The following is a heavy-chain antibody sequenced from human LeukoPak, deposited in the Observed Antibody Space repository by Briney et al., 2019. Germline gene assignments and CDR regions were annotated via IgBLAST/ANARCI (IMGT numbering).Heavy chain of an antibody. Sequence: SETQSLTCTVSGDSVRSYYWTWIRQPPGKGLEWIGYISYSGGATYNPSLKSRVTISLDTSKNHFSLRLTSVTAADTAVYYCARERMTWEPDAGAFDIWGQGTMVTVSS. V-gene: IGHV4-59*02. D-gene: IGHD1-26*01. CDR1: GDSVRSYY. CDR3: ARERMTWEPDAGAFDI. J-gene: IGHJ3*02. CDR2: ISYSGGA.